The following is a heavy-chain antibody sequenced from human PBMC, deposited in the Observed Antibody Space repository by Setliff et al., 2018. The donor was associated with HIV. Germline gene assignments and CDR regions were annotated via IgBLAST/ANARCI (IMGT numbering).Heavy chain of an antibody. CDR2: IYPGDSDI. Sequence: TGESLKISCEASGYTFTNYWIGWVRQMPGKGLEWMGIIYPGDSDIIYSPSFQGQVTISADQSSRTAYLQWSRLKASDTAMYYCARQARIHDYGDFDAFDFWGQGTVVTVS. CDR3: ARQARIHDYGDFDAFDF. CDR1: GYTFTNYW. D-gene: IGHD4-17*01. V-gene: IGHV5-51*01. J-gene: IGHJ3*01.